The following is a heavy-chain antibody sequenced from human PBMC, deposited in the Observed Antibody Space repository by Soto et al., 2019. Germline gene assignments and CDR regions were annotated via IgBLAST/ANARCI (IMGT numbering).Heavy chain of an antibody. CDR1: GFTFSGSA. CDR3: TRFSTEGSMDV. Sequence: VQLVESGGGLVQPGGSLKLSCAASGFTFSGSAIHWVRQASGKGLEWVGRIRSKTDNYATAYAASVKGRFTVSRDDSKNTAYLQMNSLGTEDTAVYYCTRFSTEGSMDVWGQGTTVTVSS. J-gene: IGHJ6*02. V-gene: IGHV3-73*02. CDR2: IRSKTDNYAT.